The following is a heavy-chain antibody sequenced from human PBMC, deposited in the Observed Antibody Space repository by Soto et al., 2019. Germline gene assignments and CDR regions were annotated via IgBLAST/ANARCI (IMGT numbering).Heavy chain of an antibody. CDR2: LNPTTGNT. Sequence: ASVKVSCKASGYLFTSSDINWVRQATGQGLEWMGWLNPTTGNTGYAQNFQGRVTMTGNTSISTAYMELSSLKSEDTAVYYCTIGRIMITFGGAISIDDWGQGSLVTVSS. CDR3: TIGRIMITFGGAISIDD. D-gene: IGHD3-16*01. J-gene: IGHJ4*02. V-gene: IGHV1-8*01. CDR1: GYLFTSSD.